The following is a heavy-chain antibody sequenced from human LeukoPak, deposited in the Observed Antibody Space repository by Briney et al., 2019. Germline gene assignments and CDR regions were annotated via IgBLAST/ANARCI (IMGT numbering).Heavy chain of an antibody. J-gene: IGHJ6*02. CDR3: ATDHCTRTNCYEDYYHGMDA. CDR2: INPNSGGT. V-gene: IGHV1-2*02. CDR1: GYTFTGYY. Sequence: EASVKVSCKASGYTFTGYYMHWVRQAPGQGLEWMGWINPNSGGTSYAQKFQGRVTMTRDTSVTTAYMELSRLRSDDTAVYYCATDHCTRTNCYEDYYHGMDAWGQGTTVTVSS. D-gene: IGHD2-2*01.